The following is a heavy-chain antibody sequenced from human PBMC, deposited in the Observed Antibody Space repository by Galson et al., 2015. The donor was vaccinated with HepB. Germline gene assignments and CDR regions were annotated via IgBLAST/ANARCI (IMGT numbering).Heavy chain of an antibody. V-gene: IGHV3-66*02. Sequence: SLRLSCAASGFTASSNYMSWVRQAPGKGLEWVSIIYSSGTTKYADSVKGRFTISRDNSRNTLFLEMYSLRREDTAVYYCARYYDSTGRTPGGFDIWGQGTMVTVSS. CDR1: GFTASSNY. CDR3: ARYYDSTGRTPGGFDI. D-gene: IGHD3-22*01. J-gene: IGHJ3*02. CDR2: IYSSGTT.